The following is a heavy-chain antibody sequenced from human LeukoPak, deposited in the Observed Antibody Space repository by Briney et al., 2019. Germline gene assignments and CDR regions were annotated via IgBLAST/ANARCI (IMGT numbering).Heavy chain of an antibody. CDR1: GFTFSTFS. J-gene: IGHJ4*02. D-gene: IGHD6-19*01. CDR2: ISSGSSYT. CDR3: ALSGWYFY. Sequence: GGSLRLSCAVSGFTFSTFSMNWVRQAPGKGLEWVSSISSGSSYTYYADSVKGRFTISRDNAKNSLYLQINSLRAEDTAVYYCALSGWYFYWGQGTLVTVSS. V-gene: IGHV3-21*01.